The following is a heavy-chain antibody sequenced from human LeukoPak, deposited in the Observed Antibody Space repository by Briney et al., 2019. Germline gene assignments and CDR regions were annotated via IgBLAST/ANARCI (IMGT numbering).Heavy chain of an antibody. Sequence: GGSLRLSCAASGFTFSSYWMSWVRQAPGKGLEWVANIKQDGSEKYYVDSVKGRFTISRDNAKNSLYLQMNSLRAEDTAVYYCAREYCSSTSCYTFDPWGQGTLVTVSS. J-gene: IGHJ5*02. CDR3: AREYCSSTSCYTFDP. V-gene: IGHV3-7*01. CDR1: GFTFSSYW. CDR2: IKQDGSEK. D-gene: IGHD2-2*02.